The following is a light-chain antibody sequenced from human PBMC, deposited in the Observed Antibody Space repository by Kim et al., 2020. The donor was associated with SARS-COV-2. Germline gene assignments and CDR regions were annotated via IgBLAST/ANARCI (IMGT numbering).Light chain of an antibody. CDR2: AAS. CDR3: QQANSFPYS. J-gene: IGKJ2*03. V-gene: IGKV1-12*01. CDR1: QGISSW. Sequence: SASVSDRVPLPGRASQGISSWLAWYQQKPGKAPKLLIYAASSLQSGVPSRFSGSGAGTDFTLTISSLRPEDFATYYCQQANSFPYSFGQGTKLEI.